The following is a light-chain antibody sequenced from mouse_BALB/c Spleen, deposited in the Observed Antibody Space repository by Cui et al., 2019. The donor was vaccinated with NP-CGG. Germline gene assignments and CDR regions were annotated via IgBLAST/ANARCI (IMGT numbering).Light chain of an antibody. CDR2: GTN. V-gene: IGLV1*01. Sequence: QAVVTQESALTTSTGEPVTLTSRSSTGAVTTSNYANWVQEKPDHLFTGLIGGTNNRAPGVPARFSGSLIGDKAALTITGAQTEDEAIYFCALWYSNHWVFGGGTKLTVL. CDR3: ALWYSNHWV. J-gene: IGLJ1*01. CDR1: TGAVTTSNY.